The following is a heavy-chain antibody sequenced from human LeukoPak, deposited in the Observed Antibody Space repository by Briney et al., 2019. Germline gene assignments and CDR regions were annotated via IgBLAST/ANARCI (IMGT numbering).Heavy chain of an antibody. Sequence: PSETLSLTCAVYGVSFSGYYWSWIRQPPGKGLEWIGEINHSGSTNYNPSLKSRVTISVDTSKNQFSLKLSSVTAADTAVYYCASGGVAGPYTFDYWGQGTLVTVSS. D-gene: IGHD6-19*01. V-gene: IGHV4-34*01. CDR1: GVSFSGYY. J-gene: IGHJ4*02. CDR2: INHSGST. CDR3: ASGGVAGPYTFDY.